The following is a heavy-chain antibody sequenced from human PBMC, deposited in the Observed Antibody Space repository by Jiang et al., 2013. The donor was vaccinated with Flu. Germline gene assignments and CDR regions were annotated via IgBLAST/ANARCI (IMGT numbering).Heavy chain of an antibody. CDR3: ARDPSRYSGSYPQLQS. Sequence: AEVKKPGSSVKVSCKASGGTFSSYAISWVRQAPGQGLEWMGGIIPIFGTANYAQKFQGRVTITADESTSTAYMELSSLRSEDTAVYYCARDPSRYSGSYPQLQSWGQGTLVTVSS. CDR2: IIPIFGTA. V-gene: IGHV1-69*01. D-gene: IGHD1-26*01. J-gene: IGHJ4*02. CDR1: GGTFSSYA.